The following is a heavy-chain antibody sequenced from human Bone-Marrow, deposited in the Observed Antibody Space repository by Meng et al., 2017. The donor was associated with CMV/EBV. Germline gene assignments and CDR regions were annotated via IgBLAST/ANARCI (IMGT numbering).Heavy chain of an antibody. D-gene: IGHD3-22*01. CDR2: ISSSGSTI. V-gene: IGHV3-48*03. Sequence: GESLKISCAASGFTFSSYEMNWVRQAPGKGLEWVSYISSSGSTIYYADSVKGRFTISRDNAKNSLYLQMNSLRAEDTAVYYCARRPNYYDSSGYYFPTSYYYYGMDVWVQGTTVTVSS. CDR3: ARRPNYYDSSGYYFPTSYYYYGMDV. J-gene: IGHJ6*02. CDR1: GFTFSSYE.